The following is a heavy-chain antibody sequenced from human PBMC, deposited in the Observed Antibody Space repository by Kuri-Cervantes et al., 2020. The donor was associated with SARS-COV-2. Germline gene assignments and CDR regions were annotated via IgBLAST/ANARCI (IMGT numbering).Heavy chain of an antibody. CDR1: GFTFSGYW. CDR2: MKGDGSEK. Sequence: GGSLRLSCAASGFTFSGYWMNWVRQAPGKGLEWVANMKGDGSEKYYVDSVKGRFTTSRDNAKNSLFLQMNSLRAEDTAVYYCARESSGSGDAFDIWGQGTMVTVSS. D-gene: IGHD3-10*01. J-gene: IGHJ3*02. CDR3: ARESSGSGDAFDI. V-gene: IGHV3-7*03.